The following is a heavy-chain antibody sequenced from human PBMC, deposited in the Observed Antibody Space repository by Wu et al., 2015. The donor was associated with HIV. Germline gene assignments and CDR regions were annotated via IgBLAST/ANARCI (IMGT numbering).Heavy chain of an antibody. D-gene: IGHD2-2*01. CDR1: GDTFGIYG. Sequence: QVQLVQSGAEVKKPGSSVTVSCKTSGDTFGIYGINWVRQAPGQGLEWMGRIIPILDETEYAQTLQGRVTITADESTRTAYMELISLRSDDTAVYYCASETERDWEVPSPLAYWGQGTLVTVSS. CDR2: IIPILDET. V-gene: IGHV1-69*11. J-gene: IGHJ4*02. CDR3: ASETERDWEVPSPLAY.